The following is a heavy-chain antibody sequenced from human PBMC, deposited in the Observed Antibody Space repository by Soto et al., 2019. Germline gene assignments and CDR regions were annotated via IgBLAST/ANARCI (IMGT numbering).Heavy chain of an antibody. Sequence: SETLSLTCAVYGGSFSGYYWSWIRQPPGKGLEWIGDINHSGSTNYNPSLKSRVAISLDMSKDQFSLKLSSVTAADTAVYYCAKFPRTAVHGTGTADWGLGTLVTVSS. CDR3: AKFPRTAVHGTGTAD. D-gene: IGHD1-7*01. J-gene: IGHJ4*02. CDR2: INHSGST. CDR1: GGSFSGYY. V-gene: IGHV4-34*01.